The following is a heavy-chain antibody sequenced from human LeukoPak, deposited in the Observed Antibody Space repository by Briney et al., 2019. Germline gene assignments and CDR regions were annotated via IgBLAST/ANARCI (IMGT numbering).Heavy chain of an antibody. CDR3: ARVRGLDFWSGYYAH. J-gene: IGHJ4*02. V-gene: IGHV4-34*01. Sequence: SETLSLTSAVYGGSFSGYYWSWIRHPPGKGLEWIGEINHSGSTNYNPSLKRRVTISVDTSKNQFSLKLSSVTAADTAVYYCARVRGLDFWSGYYAHWGQGTLVTVSS. D-gene: IGHD3-3*01. CDR1: GGSFSGYY. CDR2: INHSGST.